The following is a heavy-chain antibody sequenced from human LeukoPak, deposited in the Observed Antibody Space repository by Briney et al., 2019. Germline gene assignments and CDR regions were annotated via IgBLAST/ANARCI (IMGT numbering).Heavy chain of an antibody. CDR3: ARHRGGRDDYGVYYYYYYMDV. Sequence: PSETLSLTCAVYGGSFSGYYWSWIRQPPGKGLEWIGEINHSGSTNYNPSLKSRVTISVDTSKNQFSLKLSSVTAADTAVYYCARHRGGRDDYGVYYYYYYMDVWGKGTTVTISS. D-gene: IGHD4-17*01. CDR1: GGSFSGYY. V-gene: IGHV4-34*01. J-gene: IGHJ6*03. CDR2: INHSGST.